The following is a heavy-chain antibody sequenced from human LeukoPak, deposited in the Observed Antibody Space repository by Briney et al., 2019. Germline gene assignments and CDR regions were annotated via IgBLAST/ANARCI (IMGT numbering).Heavy chain of an antibody. Sequence: PGGSLRLSCAVSGFKVSGYWIAWIRQAPGKGLEWVANIKQDGSEKNYVDSVKGRFTISRDNAENSLFLQMNSLRVEDTAVYYCAREWQGGIAAAGTRIEGDYWGQGTLVAVSS. CDR3: AREWQGGIAAAGTRIEGDY. V-gene: IGHV3-7*01. CDR2: IKQDGSEK. CDR1: GFKVSGYW. D-gene: IGHD6-13*01. J-gene: IGHJ4*02.